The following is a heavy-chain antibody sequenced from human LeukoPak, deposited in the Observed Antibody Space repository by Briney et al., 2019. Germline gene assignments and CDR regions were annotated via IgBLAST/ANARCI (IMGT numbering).Heavy chain of an antibody. Sequence: SETLFLTCAVYGGSFSGYYWSWIRQPPGKGLEWIGEINHSGSTNYNPSLKSRVTISVDTSKNQFSLKLSSVTAADTAVYYCARGPNYYGSGSYYKRRNWFDPWGQGTLVTVSS. CDR3: ARGPNYYGSGSYYKRRNWFDP. CDR1: GGSFSGYY. V-gene: IGHV4-34*01. CDR2: INHSGST. J-gene: IGHJ5*02. D-gene: IGHD3-10*01.